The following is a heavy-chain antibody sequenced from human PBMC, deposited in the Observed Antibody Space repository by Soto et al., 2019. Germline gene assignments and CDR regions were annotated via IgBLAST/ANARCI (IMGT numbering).Heavy chain of an antibody. D-gene: IGHD4-17*01. Sequence: GESLKISCKGSGYSFTSYWIGWVRQMPGKGLEWMGIIYPGDSDTRYSPSFQGQVTISADKSISTAYLQWSSLKASDTAMYYCARGLYPSVTTVIGDAFDIWGQGTMVTVSS. J-gene: IGHJ3*02. CDR2: IYPGDSDT. CDR1: GYSFTSYW. V-gene: IGHV5-51*01. CDR3: ARGLYPSVTTVIGDAFDI.